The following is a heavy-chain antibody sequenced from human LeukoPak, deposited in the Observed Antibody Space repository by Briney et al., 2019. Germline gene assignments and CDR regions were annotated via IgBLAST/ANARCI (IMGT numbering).Heavy chain of an antibody. CDR3: ARCYYGSGSYSYYYYYYYMDV. V-gene: IGHV3-20*04. CDR1: GFTFDDYG. Sequence: GGSLRLSCAASGFTFDDYGMSWVRQAPGKGLEWVSGINWNGGSTGYADSVKGRFTISRDNAKNSLYLQMNSLRAEDTALYYCARCYYGSGSYSYYYYYYYMDVWGNGTTVTVSS. CDR2: INWNGGST. J-gene: IGHJ6*03. D-gene: IGHD3-10*01.